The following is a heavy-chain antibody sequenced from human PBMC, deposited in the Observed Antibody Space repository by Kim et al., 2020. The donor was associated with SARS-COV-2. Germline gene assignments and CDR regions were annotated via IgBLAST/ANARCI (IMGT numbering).Heavy chain of an antibody. Sequence: ASVKVSCKASGYTFTSYGISWVRQAPGQGLEWMGWISAYNGNTNYAQKLQGRVTMTTDTSTSTAYMELRSLRSDDTAVYYCASISGYDLGGWFDPWGQGTLVTVSS. D-gene: IGHD5-12*01. J-gene: IGHJ5*02. CDR2: ISAYNGNT. CDR3: ASISGYDLGGWFDP. CDR1: GYTFTSYG. V-gene: IGHV1-18*04.